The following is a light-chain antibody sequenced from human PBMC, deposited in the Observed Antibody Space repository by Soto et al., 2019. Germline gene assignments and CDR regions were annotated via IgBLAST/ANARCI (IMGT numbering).Light chain of an antibody. J-gene: IGKJ1*01. CDR2: GAS. V-gene: IGKV3-15*01. CDR1: QSVGSN. Sequence: EIVMTQSPATLSVSPGERATLSCRASQSVGSNLAWYQQKPGQAPRLLMYGASTRATGIPARFSGSGSGAEFTLTISSLQSEDFAVYYCQQYNNRHPWTFGQGTKVEIK. CDR3: QQYNNRHPWT.